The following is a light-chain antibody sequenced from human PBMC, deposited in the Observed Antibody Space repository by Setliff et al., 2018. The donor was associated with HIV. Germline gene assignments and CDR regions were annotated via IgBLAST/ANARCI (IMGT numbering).Light chain of an antibody. Sequence: ALTQPASVSGSPGQSITISCTGSATDVGNYESVSWYQHHPGEVPKLIIYDVNKRPSGISNRFSGSKTGNSASLTISVLHTEDEADYYCCSYVFGDTWIFGGGTKVTVL. CDR3: CSYVFGDTWI. V-gene: IGLV2-23*02. CDR1: ATDVGNYES. J-gene: IGLJ2*01. CDR2: DVN.